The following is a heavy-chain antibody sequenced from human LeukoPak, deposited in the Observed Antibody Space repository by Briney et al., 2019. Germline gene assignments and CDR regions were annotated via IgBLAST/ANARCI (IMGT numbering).Heavy chain of an antibody. D-gene: IGHD2-2*02. CDR1: GFIFSSYA. CDR3: AKRVVPAAIAGFIDY. J-gene: IGHJ4*02. Sequence: GGSLRLSCAASGFIFSSYALSWVRQAPGKGLEWVSAISGSGGSTYYADSVKGGFTISRDNSKNTLYLQMNSLRAEDTAVYYCAKRVVPAAIAGFIDYWGQGTLVTVSS. V-gene: IGHV3-23*01. CDR2: ISGSGGST.